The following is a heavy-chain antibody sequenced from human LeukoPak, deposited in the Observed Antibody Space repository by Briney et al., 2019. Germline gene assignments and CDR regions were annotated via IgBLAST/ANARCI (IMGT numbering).Heavy chain of an antibody. CDR2: FDPEDGET. V-gene: IGHV1-24*01. D-gene: IGHD3-10*01. Sequence: GASVKVSCKVSGYTLTELSMHWVRQAPGKGLEWMGGFDPEDGETIYAQKFQGRVTMTEDTSTDTAYMELSSLRSEDTAVYYCATGLVGSGSYIPYGMDVWGQGTTVTVSS. J-gene: IGHJ6*02. CDR1: GYTLTELS. CDR3: ATGLVGSGSYIPYGMDV.